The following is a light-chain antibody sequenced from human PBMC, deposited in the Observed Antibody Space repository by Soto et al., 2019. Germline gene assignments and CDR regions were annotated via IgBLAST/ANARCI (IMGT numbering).Light chain of an antibody. J-gene: IGKJ5*01. V-gene: IGKV3D-20*02. CDR1: QSLTSSY. CDR2: GAS. CDR3: QQRHMWPIT. Sequence: DIVLTQSPASLSLSPGERATLSCRASQSLTSSYLAWYQQKPGQAPRLLIYGASSRATGIPDRFTGSGSGTDFTLTISSLEPEDSAVYYCQQRHMWPITFGQGTRLEIK.